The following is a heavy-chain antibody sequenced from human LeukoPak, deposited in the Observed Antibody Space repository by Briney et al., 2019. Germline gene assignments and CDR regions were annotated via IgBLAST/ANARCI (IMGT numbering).Heavy chain of an antibody. D-gene: IGHD3-16*02. CDR3: ARQMTLRLGELSLFDYFDY. J-gene: IGHJ4*02. CDR2: INHSGST. V-gene: IGHV4-39*01. Sequence: SQTLSLTCTVSGGSISSGSYYWSWIRQPPGKGLEWIGEINHSGSTNYNPSLKSRVTISVDTSKNQFSLKLSSVTAADTAVYYCARQMTLRLGELSLFDYFDYWGQGTLVTVSS. CDR1: GGSISSGSYY.